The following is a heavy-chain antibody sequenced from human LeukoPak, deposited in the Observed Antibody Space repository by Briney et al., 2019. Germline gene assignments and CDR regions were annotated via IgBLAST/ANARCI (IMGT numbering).Heavy chain of an antibody. CDR2: ISSSSSYT. CDR3: ARRSGNDYGDYSL. D-gene: IGHD4-17*01. Sequence: PGGSLRLSCAASGFTFSDYYMSWIRQAPGKRLGWVSYISSSSSYTNYADSVKGRFTISRDNAKNSLYLQMNSLRAEDTAVYYCARRSGNDYGDYSLWGQGTLVTVSS. V-gene: IGHV3-11*06. CDR1: GFTFSDYY. J-gene: IGHJ4*02.